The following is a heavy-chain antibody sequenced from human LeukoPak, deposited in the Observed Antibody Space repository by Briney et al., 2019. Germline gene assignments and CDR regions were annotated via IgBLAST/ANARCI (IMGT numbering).Heavy chain of an antibody. CDR3: ARLKRNYGDYFNWFDP. V-gene: IGHV5-51*01. CDR1: GYSFTSYW. CDR2: IYPGDSDT. D-gene: IGHD4-17*01. J-gene: IGHJ5*02. Sequence: GESLQISCKGSGYSFTSYWIGWVRQLPGKGLEWMGIIYPGDSDTRYSPSFQGQVTISADKSISTAYLQWSSLKASDTAMYYCARLKRNYGDYFNWFDPWGQGILVTVSS.